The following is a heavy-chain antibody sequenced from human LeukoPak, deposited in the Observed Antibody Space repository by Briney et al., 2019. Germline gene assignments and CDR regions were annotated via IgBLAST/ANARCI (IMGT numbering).Heavy chain of an antibody. Sequence: GSLRLSWPASGFTFRSYSMNWVRQAPGRGLEWVSSISSGSSYIYYADSVKGRFTISRDNAKNSLYLQMNSLRAEDTAVYYCARGSGSSGKDYWGQGTLVTVSS. CDR2: ISSGSSYI. J-gene: IGHJ4*02. CDR3: ARGSGSSGKDY. D-gene: IGHD1-26*01. CDR1: GFTFRSYS. V-gene: IGHV3-21*01.